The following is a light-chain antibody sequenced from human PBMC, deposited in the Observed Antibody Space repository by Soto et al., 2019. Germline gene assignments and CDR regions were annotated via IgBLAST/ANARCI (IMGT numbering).Light chain of an antibody. J-gene: IGKJ4*01. CDR2: AAS. Sequence: DIQTTQSPSSLSASVGDRVTITCRASQAIYNYLAWYQQKPGKVPTLLISAASTLQSGVPSRFSGSGSGTDFTLPISSLQPEDVATYYCQKFSAVPTFGGGTKVEI. CDR3: QKFSAVPT. CDR1: QAIYNY. V-gene: IGKV1-27*01.